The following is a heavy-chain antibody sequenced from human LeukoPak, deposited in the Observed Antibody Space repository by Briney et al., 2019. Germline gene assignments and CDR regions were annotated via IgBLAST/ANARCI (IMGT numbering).Heavy chain of an antibody. CDR3: AKAPLDYYDSSGYPDAFDI. D-gene: IGHD3-22*01. CDR2: ISGSGGST. Sequence: PGGSLRLSCAASGFTFSSYAMSWVRQAPGKGLEWVSAISGSGGSTYYADSVKGRFTISRDNSKNTLYLQMNSLRAEDTAVYYCAKAPLDYYDSSGYPDAFDIWGQGTMVTVSS. J-gene: IGHJ3*02. CDR1: GFTFSSYA. V-gene: IGHV3-23*01.